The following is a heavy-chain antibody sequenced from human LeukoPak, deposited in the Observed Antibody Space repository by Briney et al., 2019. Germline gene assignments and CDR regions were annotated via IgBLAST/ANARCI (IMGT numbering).Heavy chain of an antibody. Sequence: ASVKASCKASGYSFTNYGISWVRQAPGQGLEWMGWISAHNGNTNYAQKLQGRVTMTTDTSTSTAYMELRTLRSDDTAVYYCARDHSYASRGGSFDYWGQGTLVTVSS. J-gene: IGHJ4*02. CDR3: ARDHSYASRGGSFDY. CDR2: ISAHNGNT. D-gene: IGHD3-16*01. CDR1: GYSFTNYG. V-gene: IGHV1-18*01.